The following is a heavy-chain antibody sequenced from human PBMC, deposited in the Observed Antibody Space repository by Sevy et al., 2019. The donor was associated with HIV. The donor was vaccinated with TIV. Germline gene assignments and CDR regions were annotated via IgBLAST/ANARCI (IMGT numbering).Heavy chain of an antibody. CDR2: ISYDGTYK. CDR1: GFSFSHYA. V-gene: IGHV3-30-3*01. Sequence: GGSLRLSCAVSGFSFSHYAFHWVRQAPGKGLEWVSLISYDGTYKYYPDSVKGRFTISRDNSKNTLYLQMNSLRGNETAVYYCARVAVSYCTNDCYHRFDYWGPGALVTVSS. CDR3: ARVAVSYCTNDCYHRFDY. J-gene: IGHJ4*02. D-gene: IGHD2-8*01.